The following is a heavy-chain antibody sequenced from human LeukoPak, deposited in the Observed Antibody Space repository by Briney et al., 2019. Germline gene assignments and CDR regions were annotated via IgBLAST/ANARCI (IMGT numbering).Heavy chain of an antibody. D-gene: IGHD5-18*01. J-gene: IGHJ6*03. Sequence: ASVKVSCKASGYTFTSYGISWVRQAPGQGLEWMGWISAYNGNTNYAQKLQGRVTMTTDTSTSTAYMELRSLRSDDTAVYYCASLCGYRYGKGVGYYMDVWGKGTTVTVSS. V-gene: IGHV1-18*01. CDR1: GYTFTSYG. CDR3: ASLCGYRYGKGVGYYMDV. CDR2: ISAYNGNT.